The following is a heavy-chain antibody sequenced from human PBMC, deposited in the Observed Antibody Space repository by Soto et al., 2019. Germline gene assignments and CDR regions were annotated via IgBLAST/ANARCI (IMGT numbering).Heavy chain of an antibody. J-gene: IGHJ4*02. CDR1: GYSFTSYW. Sequence: GESLKISCKVSGYSFTSYWISWLRQMPGKGLEWMGRIDPSDSYTNYSPSFQGHVTISADKSISTAYLQWSSLKASDTAMYYCASRGHYDSSGYFDEVWGQGTLVIVSS. CDR3: ASRGHYDSSGYFDEV. V-gene: IGHV5-10-1*01. D-gene: IGHD3-22*01. CDR2: IDPSDSYT.